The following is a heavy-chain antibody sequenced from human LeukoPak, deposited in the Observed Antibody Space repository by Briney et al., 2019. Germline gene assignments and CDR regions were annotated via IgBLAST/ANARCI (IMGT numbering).Heavy chain of an antibody. J-gene: IGHJ3*02. Sequence: GKSLRLSCAASGFTFSGYPIHWVRQAPGKGLEWVAVISYDEGDRYYADSVKGRFSLSRDNSRNTLYLDMNSFRRDDTAVYYCARATGSYGSLDMWGQGTTVTVS. CDR2: ISYDEGDR. CDR1: GFTFSGYP. CDR3: ARATGSYGSLDM. V-gene: IGHV3-30-3*01. D-gene: IGHD1-26*01.